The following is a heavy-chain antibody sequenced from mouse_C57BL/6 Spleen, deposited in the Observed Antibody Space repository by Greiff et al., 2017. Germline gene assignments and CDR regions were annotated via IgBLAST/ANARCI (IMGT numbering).Heavy chain of an antibody. J-gene: IGHJ2*01. CDR2: IDPSDSAT. V-gene: IGHV1-52*01. Sequence: QVQLHQPGAELVRPGSSVKLSCKASGYTFTSYWMHWVKQRPIQGLEWIGNIDPSDSATHYNQKFKDKATLTVDKSSSTAYMQLSSLTSEDSAVYYCARHYYGSGDYWGQGTTLTVSS. CDR3: ARHYYGSGDY. CDR1: GYTFTSYW. D-gene: IGHD1-2*01.